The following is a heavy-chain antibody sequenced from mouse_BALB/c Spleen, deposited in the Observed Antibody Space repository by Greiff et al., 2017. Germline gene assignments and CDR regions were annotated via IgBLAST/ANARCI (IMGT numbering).Heavy chain of an antibody. CDR1: GFTFSSFG. CDR2: ISSGSSTI. Sequence: EVQLVESGGGLVQPGGSRKLSCAASGFTFSSFGMHWVRQAPEKGLEWVAYISSGSSTIYYADTVKGRFTISRDNPKNTLFLQMTSLRSEDTAMYYCAREDYDYEAYWGQGTLVTVSA. CDR3: AREDYDYEAY. D-gene: IGHD2-4*01. J-gene: IGHJ3*01. V-gene: IGHV5-17*02.